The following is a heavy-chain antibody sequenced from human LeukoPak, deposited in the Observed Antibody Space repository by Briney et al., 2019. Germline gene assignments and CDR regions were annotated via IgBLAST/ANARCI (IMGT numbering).Heavy chain of an antibody. CDR2: ISAYNGNT. D-gene: IGHD3-22*01. J-gene: IGHJ4*02. Sequence: ASVTVSCKASGYTFSSYGISWVRQAPGQGLEWMGWISAYNGNTNYAQKLQGRVTMTTDTSTSTAYMELRSLRSDDTAVYYCARAVADSSGSYFDYWGQGTLVTVSS. V-gene: IGHV1-18*01. CDR3: ARAVADSSGSYFDY. CDR1: GYTFSSYG.